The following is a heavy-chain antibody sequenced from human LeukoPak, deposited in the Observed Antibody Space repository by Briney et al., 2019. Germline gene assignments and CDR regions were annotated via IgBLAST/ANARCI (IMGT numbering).Heavy chain of an antibody. CDR2: VYYSGST. J-gene: IGHJ4*02. CDR3: ARMTAVGYGGYFDY. D-gene: IGHD4-23*01. V-gene: IGHV4-59*01. CDR1: GGSISSYY. Sequence: PSETLSLTCTVSGGSISSYYWSWIRQPPGKGLEWIGYVYYSGSTNYNPSLKSRVTISVDTSKNQFSLKLSSVTAADTAVYYCARMTAVGYGGYFDYWGQGTLVTVSS.